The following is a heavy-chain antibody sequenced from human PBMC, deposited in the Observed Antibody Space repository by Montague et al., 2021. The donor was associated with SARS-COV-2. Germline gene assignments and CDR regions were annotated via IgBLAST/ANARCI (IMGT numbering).Heavy chain of an antibody. CDR2: SRYGGTS. J-gene: IGHJ2*01. V-gene: IGHV4-39*01. D-gene: IGHD1-1*01. Sequence: SETLSLTCTVSSGSISNDIYYWGWIRQPPGKGLEWIGGSRYGGTSYYNPSLKSRVTISIDTSKNQCSLKMTAVTAADTAVYFCARQDIQLRFDLWGRCTLGTVSS. CDR3: ARQDIQLRFDL. CDR1: SGSISNDIYY.